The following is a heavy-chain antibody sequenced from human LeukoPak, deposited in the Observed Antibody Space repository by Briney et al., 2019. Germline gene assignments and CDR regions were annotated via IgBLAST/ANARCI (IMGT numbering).Heavy chain of an antibody. Sequence: SETLSLTCTVSGGSISSYYWSWIRQPPGKGLEWIGYIYYSGSTNYNPSLKSRVTISVDTSKNQFSLKLSSVTAADTAVYYCTRGKRGYSYGCFDYWGQGTLVTVSS. CDR3: TRGKRGYSYGCFDY. J-gene: IGHJ4*02. CDR1: GGSISSYY. V-gene: IGHV4-59*01. D-gene: IGHD5-18*01. CDR2: IYYSGST.